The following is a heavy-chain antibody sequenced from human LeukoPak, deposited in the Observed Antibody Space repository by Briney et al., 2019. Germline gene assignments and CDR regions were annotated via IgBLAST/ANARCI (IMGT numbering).Heavy chain of an antibody. V-gene: IGHV1-18*01. J-gene: IGHJ5*02. CDR2: ISAYNGNT. CDR1: GYTFTSYG. D-gene: IGHD2-2*03. Sequence: GASVKVSCKASGYTFTSYGISWVRQAPGQGLEWMGWISAYNGNTNYAQKLQGRVTMTTDTSTSTAYMELRSLRSDDTAVYYCARWLDIVVVPAAMGLDNWFDPWGQGTLVTVSS. CDR3: ARWLDIVVVPAAMGLDNWFDP.